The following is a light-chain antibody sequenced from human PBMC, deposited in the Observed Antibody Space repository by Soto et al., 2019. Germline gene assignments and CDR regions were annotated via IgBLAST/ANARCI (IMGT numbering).Light chain of an antibody. CDR1: TGAVTSGHF. CDR2: DTH. Sequence: QAVVTQEPSLTVSPGGTVTLTCGSSTGAVTSGHFPFWFQQKPGKAPRTLISDTHNKHSWTPARFSGSLLGGKAALTLSGAQPEDEAEYYCLLSYSDAWVFGGGTQLTVL. J-gene: IGLJ3*02. V-gene: IGLV7-46*01. CDR3: LLSYSDAWV.